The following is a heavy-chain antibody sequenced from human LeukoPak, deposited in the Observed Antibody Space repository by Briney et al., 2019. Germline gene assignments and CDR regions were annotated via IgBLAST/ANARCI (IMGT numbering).Heavy chain of an antibody. J-gene: IGHJ4*02. CDR2: IYYSGST. V-gene: IGHV4-59*01. CDR3: ARIASTYQLLYYFDY. Sequence: PSETLSLTCTVSGGSISSYYWSWLRQPPGKGLEWVGYIYYSGSTNYSPSLKSRVTISVDTSKNQFSLKLSSVTAADTAVYYCARIASTYQLLYYFDYWGQGTLVTVSS. D-gene: IGHD2-2*01. CDR1: GGSISSYY.